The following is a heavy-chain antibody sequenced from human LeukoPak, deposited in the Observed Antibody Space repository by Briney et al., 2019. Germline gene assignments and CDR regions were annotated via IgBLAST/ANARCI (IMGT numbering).Heavy chain of an antibody. D-gene: IGHD3-10*01. V-gene: IGHV1-24*01. CDR3: ATGPLLSSYWFDP. Sequence: ALVKVSCKVSGYTLTELSMHWVRQAPGKGLEWMGGFDPEDGETIYAQKFQGRVTMTEDTSTDTAYMELSSLRSEDTAVYYCATGPLLSSYWFDPWGQGTLVTVSS. CDR2: FDPEDGET. J-gene: IGHJ5*02. CDR1: GYTLTELS.